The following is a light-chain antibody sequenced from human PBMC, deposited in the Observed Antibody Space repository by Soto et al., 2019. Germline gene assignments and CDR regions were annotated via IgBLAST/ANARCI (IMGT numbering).Light chain of an antibody. V-gene: IGKV1-39*01. CDR2: AAS. J-gene: IGKJ3*01. Sequence: DIQMTQSPSSLSASVGDRVTITCRASQIISTYLNWYQQKPGKAPKLLIYAASSLQSGVPSRFSGSGSGTGFTLTISSLQPEDFATYYCQQTYGTPLTFGPGTKVDIK. CDR3: QQTYGTPLT. CDR1: QIISTY.